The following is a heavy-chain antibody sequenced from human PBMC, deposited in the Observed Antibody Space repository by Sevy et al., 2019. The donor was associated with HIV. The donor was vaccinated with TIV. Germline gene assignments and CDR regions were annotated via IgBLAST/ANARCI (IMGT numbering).Heavy chain of an antibody. D-gene: IGHD2-2*01. J-gene: IGHJ6*02. Sequence: GGSLRLSCAASGFTFSSYGMHWVRQAPGKGLEWVAVISYDGSNKYYADSVKGRFTISRDNSKNTLYLQMNSLRAEDTAVYYCAKSKAVGTHYYYYYGIDVWGQGTTVTVSS. V-gene: IGHV3-30*18. CDR3: AKSKAVGTHYYYYYGIDV. CDR2: ISYDGSNK. CDR1: GFTFSSYG.